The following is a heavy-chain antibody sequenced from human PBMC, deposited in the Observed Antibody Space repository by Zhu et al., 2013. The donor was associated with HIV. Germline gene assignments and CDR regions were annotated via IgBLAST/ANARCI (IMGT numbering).Heavy chain of an antibody. D-gene: IGHD6-13*01. V-gene: IGHV4-59*01. CDR1: GGSISSYY. CDR2: IYYSGST. Sequence: QVQLQESGPGLVKPSETLSLTCTVSGGSISSYYWSWIRQPPGKGLEWIGYIYYSGSTNYNPSLKSRVTISVDTSKNQFSLKLSSVTAADTAVYYCARDTSSSWFDYWGQGTLVTVSS. CDR3: ARDTSSSWFDY. J-gene: IGHJ4*02.